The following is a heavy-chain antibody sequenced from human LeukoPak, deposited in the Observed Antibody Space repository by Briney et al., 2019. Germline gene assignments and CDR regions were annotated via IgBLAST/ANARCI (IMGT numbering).Heavy chain of an antibody. V-gene: IGHV3-30-3*01. J-gene: IGHJ4*02. CDR1: GFTFSSYA. CDR2: ISYDGSNK. CDR3: AKEAPIAAATFDY. D-gene: IGHD6-25*01. Sequence: GGSLRLSCAASGFTFSSYAMHWVRQAPGKGLEWVAVISYDGSNKYYADSVKGRFTISRDNSKNTLYLQMNSLRAEDTAVYYCAKEAPIAAATFDYWGQGTLVTVSS.